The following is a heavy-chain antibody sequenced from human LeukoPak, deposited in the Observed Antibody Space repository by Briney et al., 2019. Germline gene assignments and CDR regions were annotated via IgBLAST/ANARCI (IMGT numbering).Heavy chain of an antibody. V-gene: IGHV4-34*01. J-gene: IGHJ6*03. D-gene: IGHD2-2*01. Sequence: SETLSLTCTVSGGSISSYYWSWIRQPPGKGLEWIGEINHSGSTNYNPSLKSRVTISVDTSKNQFSLKLSSVTAADTAVYYCARGPRAYCSSTSCYPYYYYYYYMDVWGKGTTVTVSS. CDR3: ARGPRAYCSSTSCYPYYYYYYYMDV. CDR2: INHSGST. CDR1: GGSISSYY.